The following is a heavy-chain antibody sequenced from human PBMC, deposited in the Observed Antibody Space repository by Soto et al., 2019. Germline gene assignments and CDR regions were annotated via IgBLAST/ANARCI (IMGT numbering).Heavy chain of an antibody. D-gene: IGHD2-2*01. J-gene: IGHJ5*02. V-gene: IGHV1-18*01. CDR1: GYTFSNYV. Sequence: GASVKVSCKTSGYTFSNYVITWVRQAPGQPLEWLGWISLYSDGTNYAQKFQGRVSMTTGTSTTTAYMELRSLRSDDTAVYYCARVVPGAEAWFGPWGQGTLVTVSS. CDR2: ISLYSDGT. CDR3: ARVVPGAEAWFGP.